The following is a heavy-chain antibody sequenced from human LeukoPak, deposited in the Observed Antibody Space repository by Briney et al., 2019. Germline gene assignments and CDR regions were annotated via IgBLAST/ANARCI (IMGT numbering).Heavy chain of an antibody. Sequence: GGSLRLSCAASGFTFDDYGMSWVRQAPGKGLEWVSAIGIAGDTYYPVSVKGRFTISRENAKNSLYLQMNSLRPGDTAVYYCAREGPTVGSKWDNWYFDLWGRGTLVTVSS. D-gene: IGHD1-26*01. CDR1: GFTFDDYG. V-gene: IGHV3-13*01. CDR2: IGIAGDT. CDR3: AREGPTVGSKWDNWYFDL. J-gene: IGHJ2*01.